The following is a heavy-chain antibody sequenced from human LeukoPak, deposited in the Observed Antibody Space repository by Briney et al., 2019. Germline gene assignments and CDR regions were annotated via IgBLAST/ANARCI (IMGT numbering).Heavy chain of an antibody. Sequence: SETLSLTCTVSGYSISSGYYWGWIRQPPGKGLEWIGSIYHSGNTYYNPSLKSRVTILVDTSKNQFFLKLSSVTAADTAVYYCARNLYSIGWYYYDYWGQGTLVTVSS. CDR3: ARNLYSIGWYYYDY. D-gene: IGHD6-19*01. CDR2: IYHSGNT. CDR1: GYSISSGYY. V-gene: IGHV4-38-2*02. J-gene: IGHJ4*02.